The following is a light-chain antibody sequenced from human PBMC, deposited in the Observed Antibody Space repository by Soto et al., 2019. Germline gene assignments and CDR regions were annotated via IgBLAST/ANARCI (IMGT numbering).Light chain of an antibody. V-gene: IGLV3-1*01. Sequence: SYELTQPPSVSVSPGQTASITCSGDKLGDKYACWYQQKPGQSPVLVIYQDTKRPSGIPERFSGSNSGNTATLTISGTQAMDEADYYCQEWDRSAAWGVVFGGGTKVTVL. CDR2: QDT. J-gene: IGLJ2*01. CDR3: QEWDRSAAWGVV. CDR1: KLGDKY.